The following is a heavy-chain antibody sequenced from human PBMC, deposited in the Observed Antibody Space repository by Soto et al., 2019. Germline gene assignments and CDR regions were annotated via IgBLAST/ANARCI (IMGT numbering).Heavy chain of an antibody. J-gene: IGHJ5*02. D-gene: IGHD3-22*01. CDR3: ARVGPWVPYYYDSSPYTFENWFDP. CDR1: GGPFSGFF. CDR2: FNPGGST. Sequence: SETLSLTCGVHGGPFSGFFWSWIRQSPGKGLEWIGEFNPGGSTNYNPSLKSRLTISADRSTSQVSLRLTSVTAADAAVYYCARVGPWVPYYYDSSPYTFENWFDPWGQGTLVTVSS. V-gene: IGHV4-34*01.